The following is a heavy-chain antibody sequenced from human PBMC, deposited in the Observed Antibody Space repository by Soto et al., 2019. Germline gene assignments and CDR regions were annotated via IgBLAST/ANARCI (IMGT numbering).Heavy chain of an antibody. CDR1: GGSISSYY. J-gene: IGHJ4*02. CDR3: ARRYGGNFDY. CDR2: IYYSGST. D-gene: IGHD1-26*01. Sequence: QVQLQESGPGLVKPSETLSLTCTVSGGSISSYYWSWIRQPPGKGLEWIGYIYYSGSTNYNPSLKGRVTISADTAKNQFSLKLSSVTAADTAVYYCARRYGGNFDYWGQGTLVTVSS. V-gene: IGHV4-59*01.